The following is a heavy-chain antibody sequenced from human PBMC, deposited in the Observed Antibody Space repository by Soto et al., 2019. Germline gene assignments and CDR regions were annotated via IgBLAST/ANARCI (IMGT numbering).Heavy chain of an antibody. CDR1: GFSLSTTGVG. Sequence: VSGPTLVNPTPTLTLTCTFSGFSLSTTGVGVSWIRQPPGKALEWLALIYWHDDKRYSPSLKSRLTITKDTSKNQMGLTMTNMDPVDTATYYCAHRGGATVGLYYYDYWGQGALVTVSS. D-gene: IGHD3-16*01. CDR2: IYWHDDK. V-gene: IGHV2-5*01. CDR3: AHRGGATVGLYYYDY. J-gene: IGHJ4*02.